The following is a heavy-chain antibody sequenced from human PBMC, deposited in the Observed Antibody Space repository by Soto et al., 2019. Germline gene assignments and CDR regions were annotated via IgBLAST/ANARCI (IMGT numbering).Heavy chain of an antibody. CDR1: GGSISSYY. Sequence: QVQLQESGPGLVKPSETLSLTCTVSGGSISSYYWSWIRQPPGKGLEWIGYIYDSGSTNYNPSLKSRVTSSVETSKNQFSLKLSSVSAADTAVYYGARHLRVYDFWSGYYDHYDGCDIWGQGTMVTVSS. V-gene: IGHV4-59*08. J-gene: IGHJ3*02. D-gene: IGHD3-3*01. CDR3: ARHLRVYDFWSGYYDHYDGCDI. CDR2: IYDSGST.